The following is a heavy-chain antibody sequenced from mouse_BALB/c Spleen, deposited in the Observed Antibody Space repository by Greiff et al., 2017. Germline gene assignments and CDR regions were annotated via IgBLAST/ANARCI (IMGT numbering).Heavy chain of an antibody. Sequence: VQLKESGAELVRPGALVKLSCKASGFNIKDYYMHWVKQRPEQGLEWIGWIDPENGNTIYDPKFQGKASITADTSSNTAYLQLSSLTSEDTAVYYCACYYGSSYDYFDYWGQGTTLTVSS. CDR2: IDPENGNT. V-gene: IGHV14-1*02. CDR1: GFNIKDYY. D-gene: IGHD1-1*01. J-gene: IGHJ2*01. CDR3: ACYYGSSYDYFDY.